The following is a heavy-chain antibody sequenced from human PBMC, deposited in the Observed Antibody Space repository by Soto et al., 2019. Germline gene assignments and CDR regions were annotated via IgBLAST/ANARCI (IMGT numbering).Heavy chain of an antibody. D-gene: IGHD1-20*01. CDR1: GFTFTTSA. V-gene: IGHV3-23*01. J-gene: IGHJ4*02. CDR2: IHIPGGRA. Sequence: GGSLRLSCAASGFTFTTSAICWVRQAPGKGLEWISLIHIPGGRATYADSVRGRFTISIDNSENTVFLQMNSLRAEDTAIYYCGGHWYNYWGQGTLVTVSS. CDR3: GGHWYNY.